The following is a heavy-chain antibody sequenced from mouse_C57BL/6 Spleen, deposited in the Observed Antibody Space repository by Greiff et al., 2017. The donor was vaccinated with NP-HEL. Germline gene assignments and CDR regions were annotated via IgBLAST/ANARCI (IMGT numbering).Heavy chain of an antibody. J-gene: IGHJ3*01. D-gene: IGHD2-3*01. CDR3: ARGDGYWFAY. CDR1: GFTFSSYG. CDR2: ISSGGSYT. Sequence: EVMLVESGGDLVKPGGSLKLSCAASGFTFSSYGMSWVRQTPDKRLEWVATISSGGSYTYYPDSVKGRFTISRDNAKNTLYLQMSSLKSEDTAMYYCARGDGYWFAYWGQGTLVTVSA. V-gene: IGHV5-6*01.